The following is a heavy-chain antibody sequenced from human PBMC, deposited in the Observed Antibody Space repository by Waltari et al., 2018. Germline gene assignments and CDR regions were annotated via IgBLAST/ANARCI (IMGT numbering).Heavy chain of an antibody. Sequence: EVQLVESGGGLIQPGGSLRLSCAASGFTVSSNYMSWVRQAPGKGLEWVSVIYSGGSTYYADSVKGRVTISRDNSKNTLYLQMNSLRAEDTAVYYCARGYDFWSGNLAYWGQGTLVTVSS. CDR3: ARGYDFWSGNLAY. CDR2: IYSGGST. J-gene: IGHJ4*02. D-gene: IGHD3-3*01. CDR1: GFTVSSNY. V-gene: IGHV3-53*01.